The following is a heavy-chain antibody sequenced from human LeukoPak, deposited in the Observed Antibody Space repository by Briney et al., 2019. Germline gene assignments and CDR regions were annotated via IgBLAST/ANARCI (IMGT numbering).Heavy chain of an antibody. D-gene: IGHD6-13*01. V-gene: IGHV3-23*01. J-gene: IGHJ4*02. CDR1: GFTFSSYA. CDR3: AKALGAASWNFDY. CDR2: IRGSGCNT. Sequence: GGSLRLSCVSSGFTFSSYAMPWVRQAPGKGLEWVSAIRGSGCNTFYADAVKGRFNISRDNYMNALYLQMNRQRAEDTALYYCAKALGAASWNFDYWGQGTLVTVSS.